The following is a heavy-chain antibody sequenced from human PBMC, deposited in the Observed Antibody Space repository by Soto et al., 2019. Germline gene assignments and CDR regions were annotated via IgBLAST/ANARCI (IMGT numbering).Heavy chain of an antibody. CDR1: GGSISSYY. D-gene: IGHD3-10*01. J-gene: IGHJ6*02. CDR3: ARGWFGDYYYYYGMDV. Sequence: PSETLSLTCTVSGGSISSYYWSWIRQPPGKGLEWIGYIYYSGSTNYNPSLKSRVTISVDTPKNQFSLKLSSVTAADTAVYYCARGWFGDYYYYYGMDVWGQGTTVTVSS. V-gene: IGHV4-59*01. CDR2: IYYSGST.